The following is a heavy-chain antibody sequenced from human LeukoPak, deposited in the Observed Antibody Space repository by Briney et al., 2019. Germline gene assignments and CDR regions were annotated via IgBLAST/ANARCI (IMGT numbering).Heavy chain of an antibody. J-gene: IGHJ4*02. CDR3: ARETDSTLFDY. D-gene: IGHD2-2*01. Sequence: GGSLRLFCAASGFTFSSYSMNWVRQAPGKGLEWVSYISTSSSTIFYADSVKGRFTISRDNAKNSLYLQMNSLRAEDTAVYYCARETDSTLFDYWGQGTLVTVSS. V-gene: IGHV3-48*01. CDR1: GFTFSSYS. CDR2: ISTSSSTI.